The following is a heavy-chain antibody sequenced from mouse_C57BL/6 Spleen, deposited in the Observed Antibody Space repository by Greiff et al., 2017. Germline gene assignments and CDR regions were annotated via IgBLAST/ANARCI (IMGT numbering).Heavy chain of an antibody. J-gene: IGHJ2*01. CDR2: INPYNGGT. CDR1: GYTFTDYY. V-gene: IGHV1-19*01. Sequence: EVQLQQSGPVLVKPGASVKMSCKASGYTFTDYYMNWVKQSHGKSLEWIGVINPYNGGTSYNQKFKGKATFTVDKSSSTAYMELNSLTSEDSAVYYCAREDYGSSPNFDYWGQGTTLTVSS. CDR3: AREDYGSSPNFDY. D-gene: IGHD1-1*01.